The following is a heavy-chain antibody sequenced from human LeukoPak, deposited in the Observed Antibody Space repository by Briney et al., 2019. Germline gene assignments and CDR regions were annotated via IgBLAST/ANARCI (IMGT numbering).Heavy chain of an antibody. V-gene: IGHV4-59*12. D-gene: IGHD1/OR15-1a*01. J-gene: IGHJ4*02. CDR2: IYYSGST. CDR3: ARDTGTRIPFDY. Sequence: SETLSLTCTVSGGSISSYYWSWIRQPPGKGLEWIGYIYYSGSTNYNPSLKSRVAISVDTSKNQFSLQLNSVTSEDTAVYYCARDTGTRIPFDYWGPGTLVIVSS. CDR1: GGSISSYY.